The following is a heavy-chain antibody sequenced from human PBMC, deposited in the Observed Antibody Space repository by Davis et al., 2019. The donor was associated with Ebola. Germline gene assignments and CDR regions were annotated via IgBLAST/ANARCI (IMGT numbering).Heavy chain of an antibody. J-gene: IGHJ4*02. Sequence: AASVKVFCKASGYTFTSYYMHWVRQAPGQGLEWMGIINPSGGSTSYAQKFQGRVTMTRDTSTSTVYMELSSLRSEDTAVYYCAREIYGYNSSSELGYWGQGTLVTVSS. D-gene: IGHD6-6*01. CDR2: INPSGGST. CDR3: AREIYGYNSSSELGY. CDR1: GYTFTSYY. V-gene: IGHV1-46*01.